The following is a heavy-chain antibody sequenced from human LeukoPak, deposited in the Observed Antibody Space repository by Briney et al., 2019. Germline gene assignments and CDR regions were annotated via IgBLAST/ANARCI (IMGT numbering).Heavy chain of an antibody. J-gene: IGHJ4*02. CDR3: AKDGLMRFFDY. D-gene: IGHD2-8*01. Sequence: PGRSLTLSCAASGFTFSSFGMHWVRQAPGKGLEWVAVIWYDASDRYYADSVKGRFTISRDNSKNTLYLQMNSLRADDTAVYHCAKDGLMRFFDYWGQGTLVTVSS. V-gene: IGHV3-33*06. CDR1: GFTFSSFG. CDR2: IWYDASDR.